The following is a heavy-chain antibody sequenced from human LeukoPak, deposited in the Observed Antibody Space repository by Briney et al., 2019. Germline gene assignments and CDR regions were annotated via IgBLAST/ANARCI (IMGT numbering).Heavy chain of an antibody. J-gene: IGHJ4*02. CDR1: GGSISSGSYY. CDR3: ARAQQLTYFDY. D-gene: IGHD6-13*01. Sequence: PSGTLSLTCSVSGGSISSGSYYWSWIWQPAGKGLEWIGRIYTSGSTNYNPSLKSRVTISVDTSKNQFSLKLGSVTAADTAVYYCARAQQLTYFDYWGQGTLVTVSS. CDR2: IYTSGST. V-gene: IGHV4-61*02.